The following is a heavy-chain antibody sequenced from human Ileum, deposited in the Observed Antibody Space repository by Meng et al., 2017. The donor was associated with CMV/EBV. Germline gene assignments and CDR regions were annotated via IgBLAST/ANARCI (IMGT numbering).Heavy chain of an antibody. D-gene: IGHD5-12*01. Sequence: GESLKISCAASGFTFSSYGMHWVRQAPGKGLEWVAFIRYDGSNKYYADSVKGRFTISRDNSKNTLYLQMNSLRAEDTAVYYCAKTQIVATITGIDYWGRGTLVTVSS. CDR2: IRYDGSNK. CDR3: AKTQIVATITGIDY. CDR1: GFTFSSYG. V-gene: IGHV3-30*02. J-gene: IGHJ4*02.